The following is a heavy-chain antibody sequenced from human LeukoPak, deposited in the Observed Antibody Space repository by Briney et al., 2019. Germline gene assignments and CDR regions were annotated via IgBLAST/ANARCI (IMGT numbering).Heavy chain of an antibody. CDR3: VGEPARIRY. Sequence: GGSLRLSCVVSGFTFSNAWMSWIRQAPGKGLEWVGRIKTKTDGDRTDYAAPVEGRFTISRDDSKNTLSLQMNSLKTEDTAVYYCVGEPARIRYWGQGTLVTVSS. CDR2: IKTKTDGDRT. J-gene: IGHJ4*02. D-gene: IGHD3-16*01. CDR1: GFTFSNAW. V-gene: IGHV3-15*01.